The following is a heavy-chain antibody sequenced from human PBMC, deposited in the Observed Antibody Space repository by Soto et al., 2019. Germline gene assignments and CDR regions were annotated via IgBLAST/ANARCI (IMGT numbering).Heavy chain of an antibody. CDR1: GVPFSNYW. CDR3: ARGHYGMDV. J-gene: IGHJ6*02. Sequence: GGSLSLSCAASGVPFSNYWMTWVRQAPGEGLEWVASIKKVGSEKYYVDSVKGRFTISRDNTKNTLDLQMNSLRAEDTAVYYCARGHYGMDVWGQGTTVTVSS. CDR2: IKKVGSEK. V-gene: IGHV3-7*05.